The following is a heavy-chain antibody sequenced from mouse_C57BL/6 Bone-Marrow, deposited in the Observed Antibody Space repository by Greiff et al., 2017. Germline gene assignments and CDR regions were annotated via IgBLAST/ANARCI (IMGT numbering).Heavy chain of an antibody. J-gene: IGHJ2*01. CDR2: IRNKANNHAT. Sequence: EVQVVESGGGLVQPGGSMKLSCAASGFTFSDAWMDWVRQSPEKGLEWVAEIRNKANNHATYYGESVKGRFTISRDDSKSIVYLQMNSLRAEDTGIYYCTSYFLYYFYYWGQGTTLTVSS. D-gene: IGHD1-1*01. V-gene: IGHV6-6*01. CDR3: TSYFLYYFYY. CDR1: GFTFSDAW.